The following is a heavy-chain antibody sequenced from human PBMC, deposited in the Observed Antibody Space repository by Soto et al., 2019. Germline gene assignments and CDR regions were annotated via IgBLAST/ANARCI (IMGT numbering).Heavy chain of an antibody. J-gene: IGHJ4*02. Sequence: GSLRLSCAASGFKFSDCWMSWVRQAPGKGLEWVGNIKHDTSEAHYADSVKGRFTITRDNIKNFLFLQMNGLRSDDTASYYCARDGLLFSGPYRPSRFDYWGLGTLVTVSS. CDR3: ARDGLLFSGPYRPSRFDY. D-gene: IGHD3-16*02. CDR1: GFKFSDCW. CDR2: IKHDTSEA. V-gene: IGHV3-7*03.